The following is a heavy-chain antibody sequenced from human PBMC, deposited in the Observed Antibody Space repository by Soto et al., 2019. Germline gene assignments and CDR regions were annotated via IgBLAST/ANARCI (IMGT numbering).Heavy chain of an antibody. CDR2: IYHSGST. V-gene: IGHV4-38-2*02. J-gene: IGHJ3*02. D-gene: IGHD3-3*01. Sequence: SETLSLTCTVSGYSISSGYYWGRIRQPPGKGLEWIGIIYHSGSTYYNPSLKSRVTISVDTSKNQFSLKLISVTAADTAVYYCARRSFRFRAFDIWGQGTMVTVSS. CDR1: GYSISSGYY. CDR3: ARRSFRFRAFDI.